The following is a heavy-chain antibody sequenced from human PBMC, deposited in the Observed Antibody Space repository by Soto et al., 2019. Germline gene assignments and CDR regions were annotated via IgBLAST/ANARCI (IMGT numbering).Heavy chain of an antibody. CDR2: ISAYNGNT. CDR3: ARAFDCLSMDV. Sequence: GASVLVSCKASGSTFTSYGISWVRQAHGQGLEWMGWISAYNGNTNYAQKLQGRVTMTTDTSTSTAYMELRSLRSDDTAVYYCARAFDCLSMDVWGQGTTVTVSS. D-gene: IGHD2-21*01. J-gene: IGHJ6*02. V-gene: IGHV1-18*01. CDR1: GSTFTSYG.